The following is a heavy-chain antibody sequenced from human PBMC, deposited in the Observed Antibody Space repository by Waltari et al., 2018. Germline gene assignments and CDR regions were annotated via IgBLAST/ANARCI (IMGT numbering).Heavy chain of an antibody. CDR2: IKQAGSEK. V-gene: IGHV3-7*01. Sequence: EVQLVESGGGLVQPGGSLRLSCAASGFTFSSYWMSWVRQAPGKGLEWVANIKQAGSEKYYVDSVKGRFTISRDNAKNSLYLQMNSLRAEDTAVYYCARGSQGGSGYYYHYWGQGTLVTVSS. CDR1: GFTFSSYW. D-gene: IGHD3-22*01. CDR3: ARGSQGGSGYYYHY. J-gene: IGHJ4*02.